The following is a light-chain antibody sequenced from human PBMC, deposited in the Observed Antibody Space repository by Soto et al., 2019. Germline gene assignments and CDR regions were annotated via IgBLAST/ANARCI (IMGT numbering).Light chain of an antibody. CDR3: QHYNSYSEA. CDR1: QTISSW. Sequence: IQMAQSPSTLSGSVGDRVTITCRSSQTISSWLAWYQQKPGKAPKLLIYKASTLKSGVPSRFSGSGSGTEFTLTISSLQPDDFATYYCQHYNSYSEALGQGTKVDXK. V-gene: IGKV1-5*03. CDR2: KAS. J-gene: IGKJ1*01.